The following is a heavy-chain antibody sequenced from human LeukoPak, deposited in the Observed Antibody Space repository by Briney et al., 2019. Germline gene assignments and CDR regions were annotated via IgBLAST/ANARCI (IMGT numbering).Heavy chain of an antibody. Sequence: SVKVSCKASGGTFSSYAISWVRQAPGQGLEWMGGIIPIFGTANYAQKFQGRVTITADESTSTAYMELSSLRSEDTAVYYCARDGPPSYYYDSRCDYFDYWGQGTLVTVSS. D-gene: IGHD3-22*01. J-gene: IGHJ4*02. CDR2: IIPIFGTA. V-gene: IGHV1-69*13. CDR1: GGTFSSYA. CDR3: ARDGPPSYYYDSRCDYFDY.